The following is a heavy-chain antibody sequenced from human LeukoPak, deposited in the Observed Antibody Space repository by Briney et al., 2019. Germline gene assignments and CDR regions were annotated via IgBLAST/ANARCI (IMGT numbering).Heavy chain of an antibody. V-gene: IGHV3-48*01. CDR2: ISSSSSTI. J-gene: IGHJ5*02. CDR1: GFTFSSYS. CDR3: ARDQGDFWSGYYS. D-gene: IGHD3-3*01. Sequence: GGSLILSCAASGFTFSSYSMNWVRQAPGKGLEWVSYISSSSSTIYYADSVKGRFTISRDNAKNSLYLQMNSLRAEDTAVYYCARDQGDFWSGYYSWGQGTLVTVSS.